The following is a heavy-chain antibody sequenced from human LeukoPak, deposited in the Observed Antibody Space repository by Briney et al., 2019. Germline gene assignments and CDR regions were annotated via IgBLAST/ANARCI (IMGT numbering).Heavy chain of an antibody. J-gene: IGHJ3*02. V-gene: IGHV1-46*01. D-gene: IGHD1-1*01. CDR1: GYTFTSYY. CDR2: INPSGGST. CDR3: AREGEGNWNDHGAFDI. Sequence: ASVKVSCKASGYTFTSYYMHWVRPAPGQGLEWMGIINPSGGSTSYAQKFQGRVTMTRDTSTSTVYMELSSLRSEDTAVYYCAREGEGNWNDHGAFDIWGQGTMVTVSS.